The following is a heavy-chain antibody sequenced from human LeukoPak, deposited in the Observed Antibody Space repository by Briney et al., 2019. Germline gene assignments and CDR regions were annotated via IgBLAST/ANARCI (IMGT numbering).Heavy chain of an antibody. V-gene: IGHV1-46*01. CDR3: ARDLEGYHYGSGNYPQ. D-gene: IGHD3-10*01. CDR1: GYTFTTYY. CDR2: INPSVGST. J-gene: IGHJ4*02. Sequence: ASVKVSCKASGYTFTTYYMHWVRQAPGQGLEWMGIINPSVGSTSYAQKFQGRVTMTRDTSISTAYMELSSLTSDDTAVYYCARDLEGYHYGSGNYPQWGQGTLITVSS.